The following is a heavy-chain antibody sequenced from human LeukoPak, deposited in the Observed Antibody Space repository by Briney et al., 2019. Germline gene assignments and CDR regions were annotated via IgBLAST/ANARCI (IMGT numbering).Heavy chain of an antibody. J-gene: IGHJ4*02. CDR1: GFSFSAYP. V-gene: IGHV3-23*01. CDR3: AKTYYDSSGYALDY. D-gene: IGHD3-22*01. CDR2: ISASGDVT. Sequence: TGGSLRLSCAASGFSFSAYPMRWVRQAPGKGLQWLSGISASGDVTFHADRVKGRFAISRDNSKNTLYLQMTGLRAEDTAVYYCAKTYYDSSGYALDYWGQGTLVTVSS.